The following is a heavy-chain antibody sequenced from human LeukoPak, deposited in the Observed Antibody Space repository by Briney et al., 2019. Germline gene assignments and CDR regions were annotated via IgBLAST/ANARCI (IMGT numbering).Heavy chain of an antibody. J-gene: IGHJ5*02. CDR2: MKSKTDGGTT. CDR1: EFTFGNTW. V-gene: IGHV3-15*01. CDR3: TTGSEA. Sequence: PGGSLRLSCAASEFTFGNTWMSWVRQAPGKGLEWVGRMKSKTDGGTTDYVAPVKARFTISRDDSKNTLYLQMNSLKTEDTAVYYCTTGSEAWGQGTLVTVSS.